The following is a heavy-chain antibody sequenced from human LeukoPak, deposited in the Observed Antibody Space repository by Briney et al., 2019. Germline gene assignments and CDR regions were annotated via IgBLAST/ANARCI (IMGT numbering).Heavy chain of an antibody. Sequence: SETLSLTCAVYGGSFSGYYWSWIRQPPGKGPEWIGEINHSGSTNYNPSLKSRVTISVDTSKNQFSLKLSSVTAADTAVYYCARLSIAVAERSFDYWGQGTLVTVSS. D-gene: IGHD6-19*01. V-gene: IGHV4-34*01. J-gene: IGHJ4*02. CDR1: GGSFSGYY. CDR2: INHSGST. CDR3: ARLSIAVAERSFDY.